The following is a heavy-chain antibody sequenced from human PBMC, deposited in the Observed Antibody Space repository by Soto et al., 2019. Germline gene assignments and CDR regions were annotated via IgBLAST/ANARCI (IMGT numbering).Heavy chain of an antibody. V-gene: IGHV3-23*01. CDR1: GFTFSNYV. Sequence: GGSLRLSCAASGFTFSNYVMSWVRQAPGKGLEWVSDISGSGDNTWNADSVKGRFTISRDNSKNTLYLQMNSLRAEDTALYYYEKKDSINMPFGYWGQGPLVTVS. CDR2: ISGSGDNT. CDR3: EKKDSINMPFGY. D-gene: IGHD3-10*01. J-gene: IGHJ4*02.